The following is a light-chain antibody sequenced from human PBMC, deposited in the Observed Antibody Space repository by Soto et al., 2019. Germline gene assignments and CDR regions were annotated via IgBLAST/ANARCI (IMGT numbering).Light chain of an antibody. J-gene: IGKJ2*01. CDR2: DSS. Sequence: DIVLTQSPATLSVSPGESATLSCRASQSVSRALAWYQHLPGQAPRLLIYDSSTRATGVPARFSGSGSGPRFTLIISSLQSEDFVVYYCQQYNSWRPRYTFGQGTKLQI. V-gene: IGKV3-15*01. CDR3: QQYNSWRPRYT. CDR1: QSVSRA.